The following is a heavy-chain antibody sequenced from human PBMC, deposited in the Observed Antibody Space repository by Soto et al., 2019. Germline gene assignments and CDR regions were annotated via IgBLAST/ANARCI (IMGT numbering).Heavy chain of an antibody. J-gene: IGHJ3*02. V-gene: IGHV1-69*12. D-gene: IGHD1-1*01. CDR3: ASRNPRLGPDAFDI. CDR1: GGTFSSYA. Sequence: QVQLVQSGAEVKKSGSSVKVSCKASGGTFSSYAISWVRQAPGQGLEWMGGIIPIFGTANYAQKFQGRVTITADESTSTAYMELSSLRSEDTAVYYCASRNPRLGPDAFDIWGQGTMVTVSS. CDR2: IIPIFGTA.